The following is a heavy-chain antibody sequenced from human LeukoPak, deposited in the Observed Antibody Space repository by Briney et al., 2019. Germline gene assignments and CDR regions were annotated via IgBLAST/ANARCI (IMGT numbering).Heavy chain of an antibody. V-gene: IGHV3-53*01. CDR2: IYSGGST. J-gene: IGHJ4*02. CDR3: ATVHFGYFTF. D-gene: IGHD3-3*01. Sequence: GGSLRLSCAASGFTVSSNYMSWVRQAPGKGLEWVSVIYSGGSTYYANSVQGRFTVSRDNAKNSLYLQMNSLRADDTAVYYCATVHFGYFTFWGQGTLVPVSS. CDR1: GFTVSSNY.